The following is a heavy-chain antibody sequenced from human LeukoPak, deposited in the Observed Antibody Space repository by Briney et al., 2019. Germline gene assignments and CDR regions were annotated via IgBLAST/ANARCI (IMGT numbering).Heavy chain of an antibody. CDR1: GYTFTGYY. CDR3: ARAPLATILPFDY. J-gene: IGHJ4*02. CDR2: INPNSGGT. D-gene: IGHD5-12*01. V-gene: IGHV1-2*02. Sequence: ASVKVSCKASGYTFTGYYMHWVRQAPGRGLEWMGWINPNSGGTNYAQKFQGRVTMTRDTSISTAYMELSRLRSDDTAVYYCARAPLATILPFDYWGQGTLVTVSS.